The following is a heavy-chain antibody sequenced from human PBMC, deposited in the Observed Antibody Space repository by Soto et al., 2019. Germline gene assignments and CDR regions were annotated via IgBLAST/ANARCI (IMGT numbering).Heavy chain of an antibody. CDR1: GFAFDTYG. CDR2: ISYDGRNK. Sequence: VGSLRLSCAASGFAFDTYGMHWVRQAPGKGLEWAAVISYDGRNKYYVDSVKGRFTISRDNSKNTLYLQMNSLRAEDTAVYYCAKDESRYCTDAACYPFDYWGQGTLVTVSS. CDR3: AKDESRYCTDAACYPFDY. D-gene: IGHD2-8*01. V-gene: IGHV3-30*18. J-gene: IGHJ4*02.